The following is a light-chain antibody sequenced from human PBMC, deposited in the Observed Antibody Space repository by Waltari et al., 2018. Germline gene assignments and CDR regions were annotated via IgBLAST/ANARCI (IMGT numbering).Light chain of an antibody. V-gene: IGLV2-14*03. J-gene: IGLJ1*01. CDR1: SSDVGGYTY. Sequence: QSALTQPASVSGSPGQSITISCTGTSSDVGGYTYVSWYQHHPGKAPKLMIYDVSNRPSGVSNRFSGSKSGNTASLTISGLQAEDEADYYCSSYTSSSTFYVFGTGTKVTVL. CDR2: DVS. CDR3: SSYTSSSTFYV.